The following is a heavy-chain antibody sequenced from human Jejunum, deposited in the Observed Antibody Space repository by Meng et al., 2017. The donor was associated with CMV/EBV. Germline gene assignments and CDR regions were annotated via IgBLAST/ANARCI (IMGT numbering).Heavy chain of an antibody. V-gene: IGHV3-21*01. Sequence: RVRQAAGKGLEWASSVKTHSTCIYYADSVKGRFTISRDNAENSLHLQMNSLRAEDTALYFCARHLSAGYCNSTSCSYSYFYGMDVWGQGTTVTVSS. CDR2: VKTHSTCI. D-gene: IGHD2-2*01. CDR3: ARHLSAGYCNSTSCSYSYFYGMDV. J-gene: IGHJ6*02.